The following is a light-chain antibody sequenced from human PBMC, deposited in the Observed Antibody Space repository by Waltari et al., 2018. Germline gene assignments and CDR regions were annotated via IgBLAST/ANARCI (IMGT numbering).Light chain of an antibody. CDR3: KSYTGTGSWV. V-gene: IGLV2-14*03. Sequence: WYQQHPGKAPKVIMYDVSQRPSGISNRFSGSKSGNTASLTISGLQADDEADYYCKSYTGTGSWVFGGGTKLTVL. CDR2: DVS. J-gene: IGLJ3*02.